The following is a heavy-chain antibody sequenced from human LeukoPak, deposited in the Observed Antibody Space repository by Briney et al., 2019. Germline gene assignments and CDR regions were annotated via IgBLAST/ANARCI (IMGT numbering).Heavy chain of an antibody. CDR2: INSDASDT. D-gene: IGHD6-19*01. CDR1: GFTFSRHW. V-gene: IGHV3-74*01. J-gene: IGHJ4*02. Sequence: GGSLRLSCAASGFTFSRHWMHWVRQAPGKGLVWILRINSDASDTNYADFVKGRFTISRDNAKNTVYLQINSLRDEDTAVYYCARDWGRRYSSGWYGDFDYWGQGTLVTVSS. CDR3: ARDWGRRYSSGWYGDFDY.